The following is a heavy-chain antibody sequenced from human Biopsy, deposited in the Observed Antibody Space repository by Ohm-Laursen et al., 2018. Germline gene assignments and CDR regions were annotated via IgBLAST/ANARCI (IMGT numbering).Heavy chain of an antibody. CDR1: GGSLSSYS. D-gene: IGHD1-14*01. J-gene: IGHJ5*02. Sequence: PGTLSLTWPVSGGSLSSYSWSWIRQPAGKGLEWIGQIYTSGITNYNPSLKSRVTMSVDTSKNKFSLRVSSVTAADTAVYYCARDRDRRGWFDPWGQGTLVTVSS. V-gene: IGHV4-4*07. CDR2: IYTSGIT. CDR3: ARDRDRRGWFDP.